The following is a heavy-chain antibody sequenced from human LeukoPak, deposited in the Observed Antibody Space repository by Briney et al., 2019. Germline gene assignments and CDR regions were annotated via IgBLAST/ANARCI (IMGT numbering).Heavy chain of an antibody. CDR1: GYSFTSYW. D-gene: IGHD2-15*01. J-gene: IGHJ4*02. CDR2: IYPGGSDT. CDR3: ARRLTTGYCSGGSCFDY. Sequence: GESLKISCKGSGYSFTSYWIGWVRQMPGKGLEWMGIIYPGGSDTRYSPSFQGQVTISADKSISTAYLQWSSLKASDTAIYYCARRLTTGYCSGGSCFDYWGQGTLVTVSS. V-gene: IGHV5-51*01.